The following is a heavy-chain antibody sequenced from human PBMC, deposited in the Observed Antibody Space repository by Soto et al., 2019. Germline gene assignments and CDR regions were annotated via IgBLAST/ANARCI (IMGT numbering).Heavy chain of an antibody. CDR3: ASIVYNWNYQIDY. CDR1: GGSINSGDYY. D-gene: IGHD1-7*01. CDR2: IYYSGST. J-gene: IGHJ4*02. V-gene: IGHV4-30-4*01. Sequence: PSETLSLTCTVSGGSINSGDYYWSWIRQPPGKGLEWIGYIYYSGSTYYNPSLKSRVTISVDTPKNQFSLKLSSVTAADTAVYYCASIVYNWNYQIDYWGQGTLVTVSS.